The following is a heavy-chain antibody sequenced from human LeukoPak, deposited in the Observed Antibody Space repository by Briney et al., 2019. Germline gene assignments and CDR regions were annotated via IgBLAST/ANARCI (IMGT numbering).Heavy chain of an antibody. J-gene: IGHJ6*03. CDR3: ARAPYCGGDCYSERERYYYYYMDV. CDR2: ISAYNGNT. CDR1: GYTFTSYG. V-gene: IGHV1-18*01. D-gene: IGHD2-21*02. Sequence: ASVKVSCKASGYTFTSYGISWVRQAPGQGLEWMGWISAYNGNTNYAQKLQGRVTMTTDTSTSTAYMELRSLRSDDTAVYYCARAPYCGGDCYSERERYYYYYMDVWGKGTTVTISS.